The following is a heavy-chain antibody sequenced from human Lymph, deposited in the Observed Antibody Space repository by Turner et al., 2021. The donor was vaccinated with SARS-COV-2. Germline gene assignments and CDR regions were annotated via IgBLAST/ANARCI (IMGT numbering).Heavy chain of an antibody. CDR3: ARGRYSGGGMDV. V-gene: IGHV1-8*02. D-gene: IGHD1-26*01. J-gene: IGHJ6*02. CDR1: GYTFTSYD. Sequence: QVQMVQSGAEVKKPVASVKVSCKAPGYTFTSYDINWVRQATGQGLEWMGWMNPNSGNTGYAQKFQGRVTMTRNTSIGTAYMELSSLRSEDTAVYYCARGRYSGGGMDVWGQGTTVTVSS. CDR2: MNPNSGNT.